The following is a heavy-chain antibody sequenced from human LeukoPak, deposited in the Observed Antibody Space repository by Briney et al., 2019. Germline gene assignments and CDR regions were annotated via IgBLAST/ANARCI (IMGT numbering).Heavy chain of an antibody. V-gene: IGHV4-39*01. CDR3: ARRGVYGSENYFEY. J-gene: IGHJ4*02. CDR1: GASIYSGDYY. D-gene: IGHD3-10*01. CDR2: IFYFGTT. Sequence: NPSETLSLTCAVFGASIYSGDYYWSWLRHPPGRRLEFIGSIFYFGTTYNNPFLTGRSTMSVETSKKLFFLHLASVTATATDVSYCARRGVYGSENYFEYWGRGALVIVSS.